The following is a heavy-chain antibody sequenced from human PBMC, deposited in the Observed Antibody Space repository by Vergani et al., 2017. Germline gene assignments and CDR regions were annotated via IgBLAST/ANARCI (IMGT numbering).Heavy chain of an antibody. D-gene: IGHD3-10*01. Sequence: QVQLVESGGGVVQPGGSLRLSCAASGFTFSSYGMHWVRQAPGKGLEWVAFIRYDGSNKYYADSVKGRFTISRDNSKNTLYLQMNSLRAEDTAVYYCARVRGSGTFDYWGQGTLVTVSS. V-gene: IGHV3-30*02. CDR1: GFTFSSYG. J-gene: IGHJ4*02. CDR2: IRYDGSNK. CDR3: ARVRGSGTFDY.